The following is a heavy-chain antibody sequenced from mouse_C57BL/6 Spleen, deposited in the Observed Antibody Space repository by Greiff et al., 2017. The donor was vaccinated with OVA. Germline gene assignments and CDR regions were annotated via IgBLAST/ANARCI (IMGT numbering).Heavy chain of an antibody. J-gene: IGHJ4*01. CDR2: FYPGSGSI. D-gene: IGHD2-14*01. CDR3: ARHEGGNYAMDY. V-gene: IGHV1-62-2*01. Sequence: VKQRSGQGLEWIGWFYPGSGSIKYNEKFKDKATLTADKSSSTVYMELSRLTSEDSAVYFCARHEGGNYAMDYWGQGTSVTVSS.